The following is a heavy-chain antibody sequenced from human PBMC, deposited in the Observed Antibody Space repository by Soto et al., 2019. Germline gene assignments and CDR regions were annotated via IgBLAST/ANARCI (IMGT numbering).Heavy chain of an antibody. CDR2: IHSGST. J-gene: IGHJ6*02. V-gene: IGHV4-4*08. Sequence: PSETLSLTCTVSGGSISSDYWNWIRQPPGKGLEWIGYIHSGSTTYSASLRSRVTISVDTSKNQFSLKLSSVTAADTAVYYCARDHYVYDILTGYGYYYGMDVWGQGTTVTVS. CDR3: ARDHYVYDILTGYGYYYGMDV. CDR1: GGSISSDY. D-gene: IGHD3-9*01.